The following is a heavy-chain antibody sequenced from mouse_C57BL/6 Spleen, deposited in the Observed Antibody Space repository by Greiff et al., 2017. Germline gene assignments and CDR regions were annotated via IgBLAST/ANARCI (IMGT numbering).Heavy chain of an antibody. J-gene: IGHJ2*01. CDR1: GYSITSGYY. Sequence: EVQLQGSGPGLVKPSQSLSLTCSVTGYSITSGYYWNWIRQFPGNKLEWMGYISYDGSNNYNPSLKNRISITRDTSKNQFFLKLNSVTTEDTATYYCARGERDYFDYWGEGTTLTVSS. CDR2: ISYDGSN. CDR3: ARGERDYFDY. V-gene: IGHV3-6*01.